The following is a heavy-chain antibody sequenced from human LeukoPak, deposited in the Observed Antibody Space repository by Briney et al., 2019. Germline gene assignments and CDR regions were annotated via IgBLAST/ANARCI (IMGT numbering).Heavy chain of an antibody. J-gene: IGHJ4*02. Sequence: SETLSLTCAVYGGSFSGYYWGWIRQPPGKGLEWIGSIYYSGSTYYNPSLKSRVTISVDTSKNQFSLKLSSVTAADTAVYYCARVLPSYYYDSSGYYPFDYWGQGTLVTVSS. CDR1: GGSFSGYY. V-gene: IGHV4-34*01. D-gene: IGHD3-22*01. CDR2: IYYSGST. CDR3: ARVLPSYYYDSSGYYPFDY.